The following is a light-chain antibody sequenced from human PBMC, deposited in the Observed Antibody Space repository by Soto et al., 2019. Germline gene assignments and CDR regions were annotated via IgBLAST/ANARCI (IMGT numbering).Light chain of an antibody. Sequence: QSALTQPPSASGSPGQSVAISCTGTSSDIGGYNYVSWYQQHPGKAPKLMIFEVSQRPSGVPDRFSGSKSGNTASLTVSWLQAEDEAEYYCSSYSGRNNLVFGGGTKLTVL. CDR1: SSDIGGYNY. CDR3: SSYSGRNNLV. CDR2: EVS. J-gene: IGLJ2*01. V-gene: IGLV2-8*01.